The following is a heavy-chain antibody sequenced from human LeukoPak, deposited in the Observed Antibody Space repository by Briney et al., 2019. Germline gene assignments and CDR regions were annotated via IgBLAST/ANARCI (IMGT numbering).Heavy chain of an antibody. D-gene: IGHD2-21*02. V-gene: IGHV4-39*07. CDR3: ARGGRKHIVVVTASGPNWFDP. J-gene: IGHJ5*02. CDR2: IYYSGST. CDR1: GGSISSSSYY. Sequence: SETLSLTCTVSGGSISSSSYYWGWIRQPPGKGLEWIGSIYYSGSTYYNPSLKSRVTISVDTSKNQFSLKPSSVTAADTAVYYCARGGRKHIVVVTASGPNWFDPWGQGTLVTVSS.